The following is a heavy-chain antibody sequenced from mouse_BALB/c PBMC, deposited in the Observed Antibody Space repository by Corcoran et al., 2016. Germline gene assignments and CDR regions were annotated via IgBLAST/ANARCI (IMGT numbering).Heavy chain of an antibody. J-gene: IGHJ3*01. CDR2: ILHGSGST. CDR3: ARHYYGRSLFSY. D-gene: IGHD1-1*01. CDR1: GYTFSSYW. V-gene: IGHV1-9*01. Sequence: QVQMQQSGAELMNPAASVKISCKDTGYTFSSYWIEWVKQRPGHGLEWIGEILHGSGSTNYNEKFKGKATFTADTSSNTAYMQLSSLTSEDSAVYYCARHYYGRSLFSYWCQGTLVTVSA.